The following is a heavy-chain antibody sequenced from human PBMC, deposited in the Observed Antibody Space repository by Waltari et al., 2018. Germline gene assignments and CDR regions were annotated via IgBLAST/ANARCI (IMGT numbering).Heavy chain of an antibody. CDR1: GFAFSNYA. Sequence: EVQLVESGGGLVQPGGSLRLSCAASGFAFSNYAMSWVRQAPGKGLEWVSAISGSGGNTYYTDSVKGRFTISRDISKNRLYLQMNSLRAEDTALYYCAKDRRGVAGYYFDSWGQGTLVTVSS. D-gene: IGHD6-19*01. V-gene: IGHV3-23*04. J-gene: IGHJ4*02. CDR3: AKDRRGVAGYYFDS. CDR2: ISGSGGNT.